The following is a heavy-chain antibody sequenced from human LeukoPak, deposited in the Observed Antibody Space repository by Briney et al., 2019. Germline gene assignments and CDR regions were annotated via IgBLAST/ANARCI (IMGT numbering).Heavy chain of an antibody. CDR3: ARSDSNYNSGVVY. CDR2: INPNSGGT. D-gene: IGHD4-11*01. CDR1: GYTFTGYY. J-gene: IGHJ4*02. V-gene: IGHV1-2*02. Sequence: ASVKVSCKASGYTFTGYYMHWVRQAPGQGLEWMGWINPNSGGTNYAQKFQGRVIMTRDTSISTAYMELSRLRSDDTAVYYCARSDSNYNSGVVYWGQGTLVTVSS.